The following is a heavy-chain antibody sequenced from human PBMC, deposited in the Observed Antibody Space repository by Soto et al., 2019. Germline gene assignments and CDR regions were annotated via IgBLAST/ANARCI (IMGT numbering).Heavy chain of an antibody. D-gene: IGHD2-2*01. CDR2: IKSKTDGGTT. Sequence: GGSLRLSCAASGFTFSNAWMSWVRQAPGKGLEWVGRIKSKTDGGTTDYAAPVKGRFTISRDDSKNTLYLQMNSLKTEDTAVYYCTTEPEAGIVVVPAAIHGYDYWGQGTLVTVSS. V-gene: IGHV3-15*01. CDR3: TTEPEAGIVVVPAAIHGYDY. CDR1: GFTFSNAW. J-gene: IGHJ4*02.